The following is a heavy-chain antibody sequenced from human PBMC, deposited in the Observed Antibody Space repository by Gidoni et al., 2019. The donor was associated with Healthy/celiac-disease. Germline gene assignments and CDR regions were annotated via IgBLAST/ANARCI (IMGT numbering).Heavy chain of an antibody. D-gene: IGHD2-2*01. Sequence: EVQLLESGGGLVQPGGSLRLSCAASGFPFSSYAMSWLRQAPGKGLGWVSAISGSGGSTYYADSVKGRFTISRDNSKNTLYLQMNSLRAEDTAVYYCAKPPGSTSSFNDYYYYGMDVWGQGTTVTVSS. J-gene: IGHJ6*02. CDR2: ISGSGGST. V-gene: IGHV3-23*01. CDR1: GFPFSSYA. CDR3: AKPPGSTSSFNDYYYYGMDV.